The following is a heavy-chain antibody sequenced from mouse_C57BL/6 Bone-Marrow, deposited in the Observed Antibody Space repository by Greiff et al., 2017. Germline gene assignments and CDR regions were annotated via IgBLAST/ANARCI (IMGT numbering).Heavy chain of an antibody. CDR2: ISSGGSYT. Sequence: EVKLVESGGDLVKPGGSLKLSCAASGFTFSSYGMSWVRQTPDKRLEWVATISSGGSYTYYPDSVKGRFTISRDNAKNTLYLQMSSLKSEDTAMYYCARQGGFYYDYLFAYWGQGTLVTVSA. J-gene: IGHJ3*01. CDR3: ARQGGFYYDYLFAY. CDR1: GFTFSSYG. V-gene: IGHV5-6*01. D-gene: IGHD2-4*01.